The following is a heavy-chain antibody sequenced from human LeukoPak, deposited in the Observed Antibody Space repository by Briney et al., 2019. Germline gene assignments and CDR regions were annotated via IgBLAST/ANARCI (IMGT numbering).Heavy chain of an antibody. V-gene: IGHV1-8*01. Sequence: GASVKVSCKASGYTFTSYDINWVRQATGQGLEWMGWMNPNSGNTGYAQKFQGRVTMTRNTSISTAYMELSSLRSEDTAVYCCARAEGSSSWYLVRGQGTLVTVSS. D-gene: IGHD6-13*01. CDR2: MNPNSGNT. CDR3: ARAEGSSSWYLV. CDR1: GYTFTSYD. J-gene: IGHJ4*02.